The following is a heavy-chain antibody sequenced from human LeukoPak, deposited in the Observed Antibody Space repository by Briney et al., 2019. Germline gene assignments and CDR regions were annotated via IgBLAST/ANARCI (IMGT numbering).Heavy chain of an antibody. Sequence: SETLSLTCTVSGGSISSYYWSWIRQPPGKGLEWIGYIYYSGSTNYNPSLKRRGTISVATYKNQFSLKLSSVTAADTAVYYCARERRTKVTMSNAFDIWGQGTIVTVSS. J-gene: IGHJ3*02. CDR1: GGSISSYY. CDR2: IYYSGST. V-gene: IGHV4-59*01. CDR3: ARERRTKVTMSNAFDI. D-gene: IGHD4-17*01.